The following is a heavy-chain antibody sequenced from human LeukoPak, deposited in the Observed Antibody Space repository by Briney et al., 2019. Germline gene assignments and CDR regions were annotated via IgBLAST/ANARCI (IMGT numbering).Heavy chain of an antibody. CDR1: GFTFSGYG. CDR3: ARDRSGRLDK. V-gene: IGHV3-33*01. D-gene: IGHD6-19*01. CDR2: IWNDGGDK. Sequence: GRSLRLSCAASGFTFSGYGMHWVRQAPGKGLEWVAVIWNDGGDKNYADSVKGRITISRDNSKNTLYLQMNSLRAEDTAVYYCARDRSGRLDKWGQGTLVTVSS. J-gene: IGHJ4*02.